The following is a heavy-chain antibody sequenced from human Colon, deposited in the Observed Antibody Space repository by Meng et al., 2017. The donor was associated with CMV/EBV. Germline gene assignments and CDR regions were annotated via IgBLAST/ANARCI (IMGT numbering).Heavy chain of an antibody. Sequence: GESLKISCAASGFIFSTYAMTWVRQAPGKGLEWISTIGGSGVSTYYADSVQGRFTISRENSKNTLYLQMNSLRVEDAAVYYCTKVGLASSGTKIYWGQGTRVTVSS. J-gene: IGHJ4*02. CDR2: IGGSGVST. CDR3: TKVGLASSGTKIY. D-gene: IGHD6-13*01. V-gene: IGHV3-23*01. CDR1: GFIFSTYA.